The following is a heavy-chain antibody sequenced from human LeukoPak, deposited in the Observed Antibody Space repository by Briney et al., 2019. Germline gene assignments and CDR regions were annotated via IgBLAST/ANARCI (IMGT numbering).Heavy chain of an antibody. CDR2: IYHIGST. J-gene: IGHJ6*03. D-gene: IGHD3-10*01. CDR1: GYSISSGYY. V-gene: IGHV4-38-2*02. CDR3: ARHYGSGSYYNVDYYYYMDV. Sequence: SETLSLTCTVSGYSISSGYYWGWIRQPPGKGLEWIGSIYHIGSTYYNPSLKSRVTISVDTSRNQFSLKLSSVTAADTAVYYCARHYGSGSYYNVDYYYYMDVWGKGTTVTISS.